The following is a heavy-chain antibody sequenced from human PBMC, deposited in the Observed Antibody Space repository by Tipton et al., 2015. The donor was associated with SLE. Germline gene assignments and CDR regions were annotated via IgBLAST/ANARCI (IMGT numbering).Heavy chain of an antibody. Sequence: SLRLSCAASGFTFSSYAMHWVRQAPGKGLEWVTVIWYDGSNKYYADSVKGRFTISRDNSKNTLSLQMNSLRAEDTAVYYCAKGRAVAGFFGMDVWGQGTTVTVPS. J-gene: IGHJ6*02. CDR1: GFTFSSYA. CDR2: IWYDGSNK. CDR3: AKGRAVAGFFGMDV. V-gene: IGHV3-33*06. D-gene: IGHD6-19*01.